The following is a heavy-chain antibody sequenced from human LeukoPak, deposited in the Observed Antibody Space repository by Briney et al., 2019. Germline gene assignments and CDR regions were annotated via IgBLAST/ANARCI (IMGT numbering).Heavy chain of an antibody. D-gene: IGHD2-2*01. CDR1: GYTFTGYY. V-gene: IGHV1-69*06. CDR2: IIPIFGTA. Sequence: SVKVSCKASGYTFTGYYMHWVRQAPGQGLEWMGGIIPIFGTANYAQKFQGRVTITADKSTSTAYMELSSLRSEDTAVYYCARDGTSYCSSTSCYLDYYYYYMDVWGKGTTVTVSS. J-gene: IGHJ6*03. CDR3: ARDGTSYCSSTSCYLDYYYYYMDV.